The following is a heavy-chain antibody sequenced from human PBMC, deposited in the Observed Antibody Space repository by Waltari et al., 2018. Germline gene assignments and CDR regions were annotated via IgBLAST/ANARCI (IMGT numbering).Heavy chain of an antibody. Sequence: EVQLVESGGGLVQPGGSLRLSCAASGFTFSSYSMNWVRQAPGKGLEWVSYISSSSSTIYYADSVKGRFTISRDNAKNSLYRQMNSRRAEDTAVDYCARDSVVVIASRNYGMDVWGQGTTGTVSS. CDR1: GFTFSSYS. J-gene: IGHJ6*02. D-gene: IGHD2-21*01. CDR3: ARDSVVVIASRNYGMDV. CDR2: ISSSSSTI. V-gene: IGHV3-48*01.